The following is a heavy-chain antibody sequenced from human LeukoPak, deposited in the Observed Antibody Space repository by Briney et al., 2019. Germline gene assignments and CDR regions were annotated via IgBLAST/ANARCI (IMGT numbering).Heavy chain of an antibody. CDR1: GYTFTSYG. D-gene: IGHD3-9*01. V-gene: IGHV1-18*01. J-gene: IGHJ3*02. Sequence: ASVKVSCKASGYTFTSYGISWVRQAPGQGLEWMGWISAYNGNTNYAQKLQGRVTMTTDTSTSTAYMELRSLRSDDTAVYYCAREREWTYYDILTGYSGPHSKNAFDIWGQGTMVTVSS. CDR3: AREREWTYYDILTGYSGPHSKNAFDI. CDR2: ISAYNGNT.